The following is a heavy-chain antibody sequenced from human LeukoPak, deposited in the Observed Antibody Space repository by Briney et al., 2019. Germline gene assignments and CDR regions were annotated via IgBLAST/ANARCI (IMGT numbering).Heavy chain of an antibody. J-gene: IGHJ4*02. Sequence: SETLSLTCTVSGGSISSYYWSWIRQPPGKGLEWIGYIYYSGSTNYNPSLKSRVTISVDTSKNQFSLKLSSVTAADTAVYYCARLPTLVVPAAAHFDYWGQGTLVTVSS. CDR3: ARLPTLVVPAAAHFDY. V-gene: IGHV4-59*08. CDR2: IYYSGST. CDR1: GGSISSYY. D-gene: IGHD2-2*01.